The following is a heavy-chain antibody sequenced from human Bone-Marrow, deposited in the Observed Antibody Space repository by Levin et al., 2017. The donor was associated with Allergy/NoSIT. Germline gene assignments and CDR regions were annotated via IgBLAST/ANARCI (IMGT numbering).Heavy chain of an antibody. CDR2: ISLDGNTQ. V-gene: IGHV3-30*18. CDR3: AKDTYSCSGGSCYFFDY. J-gene: IGHJ4*02. D-gene: IGHD2-15*01. CDR1: GFTFRKYA. Sequence: GESLKISCAVSGFTFRKYAMHWVRQAPGRGLEWVAFISLDGNTQYYADSVKGRFTFSRDNSNNTLHLQMNSLRVEDTAIYYCAKDTYSCSGGSCYFFDYWGQGALVTVSS.